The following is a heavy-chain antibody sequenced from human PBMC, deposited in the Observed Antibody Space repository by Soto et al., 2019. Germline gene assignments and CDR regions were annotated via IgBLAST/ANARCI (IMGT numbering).Heavy chain of an antibody. D-gene: IGHD5-12*01. CDR1: GDSMSSYF. CDR3: ARLLMVASSGRFDP. J-gene: IGHJ5*02. Sequence: SETLSLTCNVSGDSMSSYFWSWLRQPAGKGLEWIGHIYISGSTSFNPSLKSRLSMSVDKSKNQFSLKLSSVTAADTAVYYCARLLMVASSGRFDPWGQGTLVTVSS. V-gene: IGHV4-4*07. CDR2: IYISGST.